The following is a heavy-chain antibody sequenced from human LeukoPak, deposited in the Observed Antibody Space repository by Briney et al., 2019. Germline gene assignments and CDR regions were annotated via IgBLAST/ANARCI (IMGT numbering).Heavy chain of an antibody. CDR1: GFTFSSYA. CDR3: AKYSSGWCFEY. D-gene: IGHD6-19*01. J-gene: IGHJ4*02. V-gene: IGHV3-23*01. CDR2: ISASGCST. Sequence: PGGSLRLSCAASGFTFSSYAMSWVRQAPGKGLEWVSGISASGCSTYYADSVKGRFTISRDNSKNTLYLQMNSLRAEDTAVYYCAKYSSGWCFEYWGQGTLVTVSS.